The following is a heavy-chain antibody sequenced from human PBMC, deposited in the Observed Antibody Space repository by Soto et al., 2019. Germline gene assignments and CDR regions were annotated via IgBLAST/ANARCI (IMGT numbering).Heavy chain of an antibody. Sequence: GGSLRLSCVASGFTFRSNGMHWVRQAPGKGLEWVAVIWYDGSNMYYADSVKGRFTISRDNSKNTLYLQMNSLRAEDTAVYYCERWGPDKTWDYWGQGTLVTVSS. J-gene: IGHJ4*02. D-gene: IGHD1-26*01. CDR2: IWYDGSNM. V-gene: IGHV3-33*01. CDR1: GFTFRSNG. CDR3: ERWGPDKTWDY.